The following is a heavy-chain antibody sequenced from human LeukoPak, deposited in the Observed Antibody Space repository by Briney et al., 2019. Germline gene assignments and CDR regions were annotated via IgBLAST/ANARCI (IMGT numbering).Heavy chain of an antibody. CDR2: ISGSGGST. CDR3: AKDGYSSAWYAGDC. J-gene: IGHJ4*02. D-gene: IGHD6-19*01. CDR1: GFTFSSYA. V-gene: IGHV3-23*01. Sequence: PGGSLRLSCAASGFTFSSYAMSWVRQAPGKGLEWVSSISGSGGSTYYADSVKGRFTISRDNSKNTLYVQMNSLRAEDTAVYYCAKDGYSSAWYAGDCWGQGTLVTVSS.